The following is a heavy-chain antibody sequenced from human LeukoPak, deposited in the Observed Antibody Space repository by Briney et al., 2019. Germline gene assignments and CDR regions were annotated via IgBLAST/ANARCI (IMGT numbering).Heavy chain of an antibody. CDR2: IYNSGST. Sequence: SETLSLTCTVSGVSLSSDYWSWIRQPPGKGLEWIGEIYNSGSTIYNPSLKSRVTISVDTSKNQFSLNLISVTAADTAVYYCVRAYDYWGQGTLVTVSS. CDR1: GVSLSSDY. J-gene: IGHJ4*02. CDR3: VRAYDY. V-gene: IGHV4-34*01.